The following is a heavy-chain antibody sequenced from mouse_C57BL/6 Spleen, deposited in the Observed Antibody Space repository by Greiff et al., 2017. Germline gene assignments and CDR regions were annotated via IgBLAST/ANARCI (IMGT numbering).Heavy chain of an antibody. CDR2: ISYDGSN. J-gene: IGHJ4*01. CDR3: ARGDYDAKDY. Sequence: EVKLQESGPGLVKPSQSLSLTCSVTGYSITSGYYWNWIRQFPGNKLEWMGYISYDGSNNYNPSLKNRISITRDTSKNQFFLKLNSVTTEDTATYYCARGDYDAKDYWGQGTTVTVSS. V-gene: IGHV3-6*01. CDR1: GYSITSGYY.